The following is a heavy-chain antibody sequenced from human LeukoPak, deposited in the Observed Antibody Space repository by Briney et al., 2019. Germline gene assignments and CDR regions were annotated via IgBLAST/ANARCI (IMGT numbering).Heavy chain of an antibody. CDR2: INPNSGDT. Sequence: GASVKVSCKASEYTFSVYHIHWVRLAPGQGLEWMAWINPNSGDTNYAQKFQGRVTMTRDTSISAAYMELSRLRSDDTAVYYCARSSRYDIWTGYPYWGQGTLVTVSP. CDR1: EYTFSVYH. J-gene: IGHJ4*02. CDR3: ARSSRYDIWTGYPY. D-gene: IGHD3-9*01. V-gene: IGHV1-2*02.